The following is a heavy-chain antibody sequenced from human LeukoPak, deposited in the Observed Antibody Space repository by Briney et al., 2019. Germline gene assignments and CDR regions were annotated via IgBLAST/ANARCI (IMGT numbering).Heavy chain of an antibody. J-gene: IGHJ4*02. CDR1: GLPIADFA. D-gene: IGHD3-22*01. V-gene: IGHV3-74*01. Sequence: QPGGSLRLSCVASGLPIADFAMHWVRQAPGKGLVWVSRINPDGSTTTYADSVGGRFTISRDNAKNTLYLQMSSLRAEDTAVYYCARAMISGSDYWGQGTLVTVSS. CDR3: ARAMISGSDY. CDR2: INPDGSTT.